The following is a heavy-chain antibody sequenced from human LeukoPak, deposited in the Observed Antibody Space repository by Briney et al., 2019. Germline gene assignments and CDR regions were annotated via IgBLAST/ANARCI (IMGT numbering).Heavy chain of an antibody. J-gene: IGHJ4*02. D-gene: IGHD6-19*01. V-gene: IGHV3-7*04. Sequence: GGSLRLSCAASGFTFSSYWMSWVRQAPGKGLEWVAKIKQDGSEKYYVDSVKGRFTISRDNAKNSLYLQMNSRRAEDTAVYYCARDRTGSGWYKDYWGQGTLVTVSS. CDR2: IKQDGSEK. CDR1: GFTFSSYW. CDR3: ARDRTGSGWYKDY.